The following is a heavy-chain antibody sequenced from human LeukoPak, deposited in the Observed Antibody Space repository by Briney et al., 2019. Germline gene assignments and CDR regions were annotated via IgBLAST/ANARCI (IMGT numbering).Heavy chain of an antibody. D-gene: IGHD5-12*01. CDR2: IYYSGST. CDR1: GGSISSYY. CDR3: ARDSVDIVATTGVYYYYGMDV. Sequence: SETLSLTCTVSGGSISSYYWSWIRQPPGKGLEWIGYIYYSGSTNYNPSLKSRVTISVDTSKNQFSLKLSSVTAADTAVYYCARDSVDIVATTGVYYYYGMDVWGRGTTVTVSS. V-gene: IGHV4-59*01. J-gene: IGHJ6*02.